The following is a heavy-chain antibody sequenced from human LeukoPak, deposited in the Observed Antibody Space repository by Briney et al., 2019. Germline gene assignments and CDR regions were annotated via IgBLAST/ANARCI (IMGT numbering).Heavy chain of an antibody. CDR3: ARDSELPYFDY. Sequence: GGSLRLSCAASGFTFNTYNMNWVRQAPGKGLEWVSYISSTSSTIFYADSVKGRFTISRDYAKNSLYLQMNSLTDEDTAVYYCARDSELPYFDYWGQGTLVTVSS. J-gene: IGHJ4*02. CDR1: GFTFNTYN. V-gene: IGHV3-48*02. D-gene: IGHD1-26*01. CDR2: ISSTSSTI.